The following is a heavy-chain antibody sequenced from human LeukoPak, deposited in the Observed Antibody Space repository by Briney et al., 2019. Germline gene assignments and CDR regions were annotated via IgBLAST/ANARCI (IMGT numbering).Heavy chain of an antibody. Sequence: PSESLSLTCTVSGVSISSGGYYWIWIRQPPGKGLEWIAYMYYSGSTYYNPSLKSRATMSADTSKTQLSLKLSSVTAADTAVYYCARPYYYDSRIDPWGQGILVTVSS. CDR2: MYYSGST. J-gene: IGHJ5*02. V-gene: IGHV4-30-4*01. D-gene: IGHD3-22*01. CDR3: ARPYYYDSRIDP. CDR1: GVSISSGGYY.